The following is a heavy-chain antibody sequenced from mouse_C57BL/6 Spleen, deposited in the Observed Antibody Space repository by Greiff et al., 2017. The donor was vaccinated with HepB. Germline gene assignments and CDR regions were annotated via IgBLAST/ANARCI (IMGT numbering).Heavy chain of an antibody. CDR2: IDPSDSYT. Sequence: QVQLQQPGAELVRPGTSVKLSCKASGYTFTSYWMHWVKQRPGQGLEWIGVIDPSDSYTNYNQKFKGKATLTVDTSSSTAYMQLSSLTSEDSAVYYCAKRGLTSGTRGYYAMDYWGQGTSVTVSS. CDR1: GYTFTSYW. D-gene: IGHD4-1*01. CDR3: AKRGLTSGTRGYYAMDY. J-gene: IGHJ4*01. V-gene: IGHV1-59*01.